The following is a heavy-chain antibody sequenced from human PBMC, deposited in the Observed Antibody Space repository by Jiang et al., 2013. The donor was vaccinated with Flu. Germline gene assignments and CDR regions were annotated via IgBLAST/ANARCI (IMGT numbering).Heavy chain of an antibody. CDR2: INHSGST. V-gene: IGHV4-34*01. CDR1: GGSFSGYY. D-gene: IGHD5-12*01. CDR3: ARVGHIVGNITEY. J-gene: IGHJ4*02. Sequence: LLKPSETLSLTCAVYGGSFSGYYWSWIRQPPGKGLEWIGEINHSGSTNYNPSLKSRVTISVDTSKNQFSLKLSSVTAADTAVYYCARVGHIVGNITEYWGQGTLVTVSS.